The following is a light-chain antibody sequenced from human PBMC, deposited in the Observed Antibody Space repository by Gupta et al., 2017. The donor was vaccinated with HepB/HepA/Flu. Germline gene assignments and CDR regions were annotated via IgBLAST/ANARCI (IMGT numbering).Light chain of an antibody. J-gene: IGKJ3*01. CDR1: QGLVGMGGNVD. Sequence: DFVMTQSPLSLPVTLGQPASISCKSNQGLVGMGGNVDLNWLQQRPGQSPRRLFYKASNRDSGVPDRFSGSGSGTDFTLKISRVEAEDVGVYYCKQDKHCPYTFGHGTKVDI. CDR2: KAS. CDR3: KQDKHCPYT. V-gene: IGKV2-30*01.